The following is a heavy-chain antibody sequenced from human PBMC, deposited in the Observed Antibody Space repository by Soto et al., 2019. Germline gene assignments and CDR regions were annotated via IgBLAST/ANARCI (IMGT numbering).Heavy chain of an antibody. D-gene: IGHD1-7*01. Sequence: EVQLVESGGGLVQPGGSLRLSCAASGFTFSTYWMHWVRQPPGKGLVWVSRINNDGRNTAYADSVKGRFTISRDNAQRTLYLQINSLRAEDTAVYYCARDPLIGTTDYGLDVWGQGTTVSVSS. CDR1: GFTFSTYW. CDR3: ARDPLIGTTDYGLDV. J-gene: IGHJ6*02. CDR2: INNDGRNT. V-gene: IGHV3-74*01.